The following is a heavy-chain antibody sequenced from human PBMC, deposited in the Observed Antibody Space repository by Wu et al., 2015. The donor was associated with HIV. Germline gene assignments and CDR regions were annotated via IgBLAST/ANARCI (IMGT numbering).Heavy chain of an antibody. CDR1: YILTSNP. CDR3: ARVQFDPDYYTYFDL. D-gene: IGHD4/OR15-4a*01. CDR2: MNPSNGHI. V-gene: IGHV1-18*01. Sequence: LVQSGPEAKRPGASVKVSCKASYILTSNPIGWVRQAPGQRLEWMGWMNPSNGHIQPAQKFQDRITMSTDNSAHTAYMELRSLTSDDAAIYFXARVQFDPDYYTYFDLWGQGLWSLSP. J-gene: IGHJ2*01.